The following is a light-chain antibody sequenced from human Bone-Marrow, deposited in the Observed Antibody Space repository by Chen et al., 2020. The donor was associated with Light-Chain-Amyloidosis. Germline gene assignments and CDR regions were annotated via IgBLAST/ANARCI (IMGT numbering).Light chain of an antibody. Sequence: SYELTQPPSVSVSPGQTARITCSGDDLPTKYAYWYQQKPGQAPVLVIHRDTERPSGISERFSGSSSGTTATLTLSGVQAEDEADYPCQSADSSGTYAVIFGGGTKLTVL. V-gene: IGLV3-25*03. CDR1: DLPTKY. CDR2: RDT. J-gene: IGLJ2*01. CDR3: QSADSSGTYAVI.